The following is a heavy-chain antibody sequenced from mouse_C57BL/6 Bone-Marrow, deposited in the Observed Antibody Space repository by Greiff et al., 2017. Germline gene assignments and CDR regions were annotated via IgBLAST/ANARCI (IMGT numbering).Heavy chain of an antibody. V-gene: IGHV1-81*01. CDR1: GYTFTSYG. Sequence: QVQLQQSGAELARPGASVKLSCKASGYTFTSYGISWVKQRTGQGLEWIGEIYPRSGNTYYNEKFKGKATLTADKSSSTAYMELRSLPSEDSAVYFCAKRDALWFAYWGQGTLVTVSA. CDR2: IYPRSGNT. CDR3: AKRDALWFAY. J-gene: IGHJ3*01.